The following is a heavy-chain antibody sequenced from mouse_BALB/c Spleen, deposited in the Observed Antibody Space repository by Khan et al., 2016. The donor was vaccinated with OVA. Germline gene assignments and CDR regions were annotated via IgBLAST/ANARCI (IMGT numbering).Heavy chain of an antibody. CDR3: ARWFAY. J-gene: IGHJ3*01. CDR2: INYSGGT. V-gene: IGHV3-2*02. Sequence: EVQLQESGPGLVKPSQSLSLTCTVTGYSITSDYVWNWIRQSPGNKLEWMGNINYSGGTCYPPSLKSRIFITRDTSKNQFFLQLNSVTTEDSATYYCARWFAYWGQGTLVTVS. CDR1: GYSITSDYV.